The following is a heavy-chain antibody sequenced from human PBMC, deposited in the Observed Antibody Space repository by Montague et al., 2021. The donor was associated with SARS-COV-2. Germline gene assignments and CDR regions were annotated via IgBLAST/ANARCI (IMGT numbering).Heavy chain of an antibody. CDR3: ARIPVGSKYYFDF. J-gene: IGHJ4*02. Sequence: SLRLSCAASGFTFSSYSMNWVRQAPGKGLEWVSSISSSSSYIYYTDSVKGRFTISRDNAKNSLYLQMNSLRAEDTAVYYCARIPVGSKYYFDFWGQGTLVTVSS. CDR2: ISSSSSYI. V-gene: IGHV3-21*01. D-gene: IGHD2-2*01. CDR1: GFTFSSYS.